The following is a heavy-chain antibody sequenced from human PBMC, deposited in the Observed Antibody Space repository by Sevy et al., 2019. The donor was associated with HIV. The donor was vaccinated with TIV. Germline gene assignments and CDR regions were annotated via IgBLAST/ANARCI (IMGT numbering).Heavy chain of an antibody. CDR3: AKSLGLYGDSIDY. D-gene: IGHD4-17*01. V-gene: IGHV3-23*01. CDR2: ISGSGGST. CDR1: GFTFSSYA. J-gene: IGHJ4*02. Sequence: GGSLRLFCAASGFTFSSYAMSWVRQAPGKGLEWVSAISGSGGSTYYADSVKGRFTISRDNSKNTLYLQMNSLRAEDTAVYYCAKSLGLYGDSIDYWGQGTLVTVSS.